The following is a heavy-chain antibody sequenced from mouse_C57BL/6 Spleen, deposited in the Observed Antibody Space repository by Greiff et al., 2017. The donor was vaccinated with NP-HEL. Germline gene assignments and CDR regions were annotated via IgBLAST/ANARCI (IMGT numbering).Heavy chain of an antibody. V-gene: IGHV14-3*01. D-gene: IGHD2-4*01. CDR2: IDPANGNT. Sequence: EVKLQESVAELVRPGASVKLSCTASGFNIKNTYMHWVKQRPEQGLEWIGRIDPANGNTKYAPKFQGKATITADTSSNTAYLQHSSLTSEETAIYYGAPSDYDYDGAMGYWGQGTSVTVSS. J-gene: IGHJ4*01. CDR3: APSDYDYDGAMGY. CDR1: GFNIKNTY.